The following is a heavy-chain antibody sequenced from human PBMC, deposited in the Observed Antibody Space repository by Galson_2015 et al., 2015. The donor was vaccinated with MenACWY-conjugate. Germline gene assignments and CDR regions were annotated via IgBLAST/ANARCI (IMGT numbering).Heavy chain of an antibody. CDR2: TYYRSQWNN. D-gene: IGHD1-26*01. V-gene: IGHV6-1*01. CDR1: GDSVSSNTAA. CDR3: AREESGTYSFAC. Sequence: CAISGDSVSSNTAAWNWIRRSPSRGLEWLGRTYYRSQWNNDYTISVRGRITINPDTSKNQVSLHLNSVTPEDTAVYYCAREESGTYSFACWGQGTLVTVSS. J-gene: IGHJ4*02.